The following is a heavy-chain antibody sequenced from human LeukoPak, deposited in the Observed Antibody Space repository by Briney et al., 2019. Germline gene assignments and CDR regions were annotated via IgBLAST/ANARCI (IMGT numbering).Heavy chain of an antibody. CDR1: GFTFSIYW. V-gene: IGHV3-7*01. Sequence: TGGSLRLSCAASGFTFSIYWMSWVRQAPGKGLEWVANIKQDGSEKYYVDSVKGRFTISRDNAKNSLYLQMNSLRDEDTAVYYCARQQWLDGAYYFDYWGEGTLVTVSS. D-gene: IGHD6-19*01. J-gene: IGHJ4*02. CDR3: ARQQWLDGAYYFDY. CDR2: IKQDGSEK.